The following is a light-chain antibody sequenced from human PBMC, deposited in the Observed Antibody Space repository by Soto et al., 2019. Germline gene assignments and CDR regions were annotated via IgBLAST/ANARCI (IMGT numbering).Light chain of an antibody. CDR1: QSINIY. V-gene: IGKV1-5*03. CDR3: HSRA. CDR2: QAS. Sequence: DIQVTQSPATLSASVGDRVTITCRASQSINIYLAWYRQKPGKAPELLIYQASILEPGVPSRFSGRGSGTEFTLTISSLQPDDFATYFCHSRAFGQGTRLEIK. J-gene: IGKJ5*01.